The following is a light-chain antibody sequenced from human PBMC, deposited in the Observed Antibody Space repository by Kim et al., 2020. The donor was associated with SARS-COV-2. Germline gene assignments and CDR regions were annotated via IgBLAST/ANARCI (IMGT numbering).Light chain of an antibody. V-gene: IGLV2-11*01. Sequence: QSVTITCTGTSSDVGGDNYVSWYEQHPGKAPNLVIFDVSKRPSGVPARCSGSKSGNTASLTISGLQAEDEADYYCCSYAGSYTLVVFGGGTQLTVL. CDR2: DVS. J-gene: IGLJ2*01. CDR3: CSYAGSYTLVV. CDR1: SSDVGGDNY.